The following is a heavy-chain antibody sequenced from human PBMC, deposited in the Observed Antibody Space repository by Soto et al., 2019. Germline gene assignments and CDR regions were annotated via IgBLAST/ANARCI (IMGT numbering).Heavy chain of an antibody. V-gene: IGHV3-74*01. D-gene: IGHD3-9*01. CDR1: GFTFSNYW. J-gene: IGHJ4*02. Sequence: PGGSLRLSNTAAGFTFSNYWRHWVRQAPGKGPMWVSRINRDGSDTGYADSVKGRFTISRDNANNMLYLQMNSLRVDDTAVYYCTRVGTSGYGLDSWVLGTLVTGSS. CDR2: INRDGSDT. CDR3: TRVGTSGYGLDS.